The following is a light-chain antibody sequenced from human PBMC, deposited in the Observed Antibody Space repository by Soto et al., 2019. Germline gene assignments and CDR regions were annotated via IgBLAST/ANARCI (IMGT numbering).Light chain of an antibody. Sequence: QAVVTQPASVSGSPGQSITISCTGTSSDVGSYNLVSWYQQHPGKAPKLMIYEVSKRPSGVSNRFSGSKSGNTASLTISGLQAEDEADYYCCSYAGSRTWVFGGGTKVTVL. CDR2: EVS. CDR1: SSDVGSYNL. J-gene: IGLJ3*02. V-gene: IGLV2-23*02. CDR3: CSYAGSRTWV.